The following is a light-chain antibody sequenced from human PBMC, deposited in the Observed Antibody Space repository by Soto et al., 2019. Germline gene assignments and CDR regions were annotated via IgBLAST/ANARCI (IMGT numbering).Light chain of an antibody. V-gene: IGKV1-5*03. CDR3: QHYNSYPIT. J-gene: IGKJ5*01. CDR1: QSISDW. CDR2: KAS. Sequence: DIQMTQSPSTLSASVGDRVTITCRASQSISDWLAWYQQKPGKAPKLLIYKASGLESGVPSRFSGSGSGTEFTLTITSLQPDDFATYYCQHYNSYPITFGQGTRLEIK.